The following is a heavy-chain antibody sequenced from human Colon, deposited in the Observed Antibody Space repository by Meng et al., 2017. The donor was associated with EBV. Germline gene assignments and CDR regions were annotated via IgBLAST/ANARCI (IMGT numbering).Heavy chain of an antibody. D-gene: IGHD3-10*01. CDR2: IPHRGSS. J-gene: IGHJ1*01. Sequence: QVASPAASPPLGTPSETLSLTCVVSGDSITNPNWWAWDRQPPGKGLGWIGEIPHRGSSAYDPSLKSRVSMSIDKSKNQFSLKLTSVTAADTAVYHCLRGSGGSVWGQGTLVTVSS. CDR1: GDSITNPNW. V-gene: IGHV4/OR15-8*01. CDR3: LRGSGGSV.